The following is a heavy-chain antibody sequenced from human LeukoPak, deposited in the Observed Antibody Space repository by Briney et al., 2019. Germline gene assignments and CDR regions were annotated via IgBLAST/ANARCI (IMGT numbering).Heavy chain of an antibody. CDR1: GFTFSSYA. Sequence: PGGSLRLSCAASGFTFSSYAMTWVRQAPGKGLEWVSVISGSGGRTYYADSVKGRFTISRDNSKSTLYLQMSSLRAEDTAVYYCAKDRGGGNLDFDYWGQGTLVTVSS. CDR2: ISGSGGRT. CDR3: AKDRGGGNLDFDY. V-gene: IGHV3-23*01. D-gene: IGHD2-15*01. J-gene: IGHJ4*02.